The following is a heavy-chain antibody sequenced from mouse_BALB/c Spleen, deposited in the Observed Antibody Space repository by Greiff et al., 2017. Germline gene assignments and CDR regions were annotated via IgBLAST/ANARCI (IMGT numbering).Heavy chain of an antibody. Sequence: EVHLVESGGGLVKPGGSLKLSCAASGFTFSSYAMSWVRQTPEKRLEWVATISSGGSYTYYPDSVKGRFTISRDNAKNTLYLQMSSLRSEDTAMYFCERHEGGGAMDYWGQGTSVTVSS. CDR1: GFTFSSYA. CDR2: ISSGGSYT. J-gene: IGHJ4*01. CDR3: ERHEGGGAMDY. V-gene: IGHV5-9-3*01.